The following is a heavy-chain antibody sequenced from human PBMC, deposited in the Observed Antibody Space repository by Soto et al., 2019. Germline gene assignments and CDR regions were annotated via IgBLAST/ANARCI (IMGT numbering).Heavy chain of an antibody. Sequence: VQLVESGGGLVQPGGSLRLSCAASGFIFNNYWMTWVRQAPGKGLEWVANIKQDGSEKYYVDSVKGRFTISRDNAKNSLYLQMNSLRADDTAVYYCARDAYYDESSGYFDYWGQGTLVTVSS. CDR1: GFIFNNYW. V-gene: IGHV3-7*01. CDR3: ARDAYYDESSGYFDY. CDR2: IKQDGSEK. J-gene: IGHJ4*02. D-gene: IGHD3-22*01.